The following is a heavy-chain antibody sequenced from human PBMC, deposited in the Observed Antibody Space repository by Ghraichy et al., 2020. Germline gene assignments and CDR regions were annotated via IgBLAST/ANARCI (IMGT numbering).Heavy chain of an antibody. Sequence: GGSLRLSCAASGFTFSSYWISWVRQAPGKGLEWVANIKQDGSEKYYVDSVKGRFTISRDNAKNSLYLQMNSLRAEDTAVYYCARGLDYWGQGTLVTVSS. CDR3: ARGLDY. CDR2: IKQDGSEK. V-gene: IGHV3-7*01. CDR1: GFTFSSYW. J-gene: IGHJ4*02.